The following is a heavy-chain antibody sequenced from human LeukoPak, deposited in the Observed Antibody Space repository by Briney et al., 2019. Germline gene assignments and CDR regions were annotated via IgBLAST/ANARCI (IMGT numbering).Heavy chain of an antibody. V-gene: IGHV3-33*06. D-gene: IGHD5-18*01. CDR3: AKGSGRGYSYGLEY. Sequence: GGSLRLSCAASGFTFRNYGMNWVRQAPGKGLEWVTIIWYDGSNKYYADSVKGRFIISRDNSKNTLYLQMNSLRAEDTAVYYCAKGSGRGYSYGLEYWGQGTLVTVSS. J-gene: IGHJ4*02. CDR2: IWYDGSNK. CDR1: GFTFRNYG.